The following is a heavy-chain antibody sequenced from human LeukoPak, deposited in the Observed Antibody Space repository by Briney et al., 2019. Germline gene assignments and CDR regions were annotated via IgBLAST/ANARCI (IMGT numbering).Heavy chain of an antibody. D-gene: IGHD6-13*01. Sequence: SGGSLRPSCAASGFTFSSYWMTWIRQAPGKGLEWVANIKGDESAKYYVDSVKGRFTISRDNAYNSLYLQMNSLRAEDTAVYYCARDRIAAAGTDYDYWGQGALVTVSS. V-gene: IGHV3-7*01. CDR3: ARDRIAAAGTDYDY. J-gene: IGHJ4*02. CDR2: IKGDESAK. CDR1: GFTFSSYW.